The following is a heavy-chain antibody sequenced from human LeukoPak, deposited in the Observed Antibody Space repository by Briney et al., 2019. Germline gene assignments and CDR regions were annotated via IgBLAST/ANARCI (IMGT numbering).Heavy chain of an antibody. CDR3: ARSITMVRGSFDP. V-gene: IGHV5-51*01. J-gene: IGHJ5*02. D-gene: IGHD3-10*01. CDR2: IYPGDSDT. Sequence: GESLKISCKGSGYSFTSYWIGWVRQMPGKGLEWMGIIYPGDSDTRYSPSLQGQVTISADKSISTAYLQWSSLKASDTAMYYCARSITMVRGSFDPWGQGTLVTVSS. CDR1: GYSFTSYW.